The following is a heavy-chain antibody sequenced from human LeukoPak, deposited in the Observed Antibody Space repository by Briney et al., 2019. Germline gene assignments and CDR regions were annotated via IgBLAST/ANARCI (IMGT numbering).Heavy chain of an antibody. CDR1: GYTFTSYY. V-gene: IGHV1-46*01. Sequence: ASVKVSCKASGYTFTSYYMHWVRQAPGQGLEWMGIINPSGGSTSYAQKFQGRVTMTRDTSTSTVYMELSSLRSEDTAVYYCARGQSPGCSSSPVDYWGQGTLVTVSS. D-gene: IGHD6-6*01. CDR2: INPSGGST. J-gene: IGHJ4*02. CDR3: ARGQSPGCSSSPVDY.